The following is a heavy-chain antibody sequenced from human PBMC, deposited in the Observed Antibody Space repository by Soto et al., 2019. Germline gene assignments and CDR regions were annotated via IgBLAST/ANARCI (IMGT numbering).Heavy chain of an antibody. CDR2: ISSGSSTI. CDR1: GFTFSSYG. V-gene: IGHV3-48*01. J-gene: IGHJ6*03. CDR3: ARGGGSSTSRYYMDV. D-gene: IGHD2-2*01. Sequence: EVQLVESGGSLVQPGGSLRLSCAASGFTFSSYGMNWVRQAPGKGLEWVSYISSGSSTIYYADSVKGRFTISRDNAMNSLYLQMSSLRAEDTAVYYCARGGGSSTSRYYMDVWGKGTTVTVSS.